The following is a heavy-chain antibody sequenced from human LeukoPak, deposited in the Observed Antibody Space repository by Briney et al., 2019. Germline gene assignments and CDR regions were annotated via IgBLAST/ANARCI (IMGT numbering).Heavy chain of an antibody. V-gene: IGHV4-39*01. CDR1: GDSLSSVGYS. CDR3: TRRGNALPSNY. CDR2: IYYSGST. J-gene: IGHJ4*02. Sequence: SETLSLTCSVSGDSLSSVGYSWGWIRQSPGKGLEWIGSIYYSGSTYYNPSLKSRVTISVDTSKSQLSLKLSSVIAADTAMYYCTRRGNALPSNYWGQGTLVTVSS. D-gene: IGHD3-16*01.